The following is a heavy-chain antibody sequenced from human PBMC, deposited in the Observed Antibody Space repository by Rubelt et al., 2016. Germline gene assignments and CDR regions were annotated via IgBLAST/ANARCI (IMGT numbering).Heavy chain of an antibody. Sequence: QVQLVQSGAEVKKPGASVKVSCTASGYTFTSYAMHWVRQAPGQRLAWMGWIKAGNGNTKYSQKFKGRVTITKDTSASTAYMELSSQRSEDTAVYYCARAQRIRLLMVYAPTFDYWGQGTLVTVSS. D-gene: IGHD2-8*01. V-gene: IGHV1-3*01. CDR1: GYTFTSYA. CDR3: ARAQRIRLLMVYAPTFDY. CDR2: IKAGNGNT. J-gene: IGHJ4*02.